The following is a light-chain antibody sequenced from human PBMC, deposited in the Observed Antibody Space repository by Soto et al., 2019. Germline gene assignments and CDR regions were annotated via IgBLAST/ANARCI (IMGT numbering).Light chain of an antibody. CDR3: AAWDDSLNGVV. J-gene: IGLJ2*01. Sequence: QSVLTQPPSASGTPGQRVTISCSGSSSNIGSNTVNWYQQVPRTAPKLLIYSNNQRPLGVPDRFSGSKSGPSVSLAISGLQSEDEADYYCAAWDDSLNGVVLGGGTKVTVL. CDR2: SNN. CDR1: SSNIGSNT. V-gene: IGLV1-44*01.